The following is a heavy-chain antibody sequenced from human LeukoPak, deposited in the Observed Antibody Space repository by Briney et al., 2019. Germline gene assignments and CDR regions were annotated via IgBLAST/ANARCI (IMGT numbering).Heavy chain of an antibody. Sequence: PGGSLRLSCAASGFTFSSYDMNWVRQAPGKRLEWVSQITSSGNIYYGDSVKGRFTISRDNGKNSLYLQMNSLRDEDTAVYYCARETSVAVDYWGQGTLVTVSS. CDR2: ITSSGNI. CDR3: ARETSVAVDY. D-gene: IGHD6-19*01. J-gene: IGHJ4*02. V-gene: IGHV3-48*02. CDR1: GFTFSSYD.